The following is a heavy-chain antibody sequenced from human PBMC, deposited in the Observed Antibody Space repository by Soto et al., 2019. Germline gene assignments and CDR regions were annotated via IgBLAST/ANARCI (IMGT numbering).Heavy chain of an antibody. CDR2: INHSGST. V-gene: IGHV4-34*01. CDR1: GGSFGGYY. CDR3: ARDAISGYCSSTSCYAGVDY. J-gene: IGHJ4*02. Sequence: SETLSLTCAVYGGSFGGYYRSWIRQPPGKGLEWIGEINHSGSTNYNPSLKSRVTISVDTSKNQFSLKLSSVTAADTAVYYCARDAISGYCSSTSCYAGVDYWGQGTLVTVSS. D-gene: IGHD2-2*01.